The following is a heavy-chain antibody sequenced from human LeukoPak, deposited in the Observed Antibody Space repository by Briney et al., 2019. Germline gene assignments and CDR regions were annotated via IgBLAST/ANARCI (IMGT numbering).Heavy chain of an antibody. V-gene: IGHV1-69*13. J-gene: IGHJ3*02. Sequence: ASVKVSCKASGGTFSSYAISWVRQAPGQGLEWMGGIIPIFGTANYAQKFQGRVTITADESTSTAYMELSSLRSEDTAVYYCARDLSLRFRAFDIWGQGTMVTVSS. CDR1: GGTFSSYA. CDR3: ARDLSLRFRAFDI. CDR2: IIPIFGTA. D-gene: IGHD3-3*01.